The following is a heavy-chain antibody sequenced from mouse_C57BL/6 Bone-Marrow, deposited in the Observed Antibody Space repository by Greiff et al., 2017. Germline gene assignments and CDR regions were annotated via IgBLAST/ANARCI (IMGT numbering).Heavy chain of an antibody. Sequence: QVQLQQPGAELVKPGASVKLSCKASGYTFTSYWMHWVKQRPGQGLEWIGMIHPNSGSTNYNEKFKSKATLTVDKSSSTAYVQLSSLTSEDSAVYYCARSKLRGFDYWGQGTTLTVSS. CDR1: GYTFTSYW. D-gene: IGHD3-2*02. CDR3: ARSKLRGFDY. J-gene: IGHJ2*01. CDR2: IHPNSGST. V-gene: IGHV1-64*01.